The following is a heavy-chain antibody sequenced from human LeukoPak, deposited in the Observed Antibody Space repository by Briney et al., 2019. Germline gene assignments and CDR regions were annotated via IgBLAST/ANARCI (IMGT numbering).Heavy chain of an antibody. V-gene: IGHV4-34*01. Sequence: SETLSLTCAVYGGSFSGYYWSWIRQPPGKGLEWIGEINHSGSTNYNPSLKSRVTISVDTSKNQFSLKLSSVTAADTAVYYCARRTYFDLWGRGTLVTVSS. CDR2: INHSGST. J-gene: IGHJ2*01. CDR3: ARRTYFDL. CDR1: GGSFSGYY.